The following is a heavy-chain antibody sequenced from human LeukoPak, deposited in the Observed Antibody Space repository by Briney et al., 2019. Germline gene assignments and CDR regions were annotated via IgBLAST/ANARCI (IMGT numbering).Heavy chain of an antibody. CDR3: ARDEGIVPTQSDY. J-gene: IGHJ4*02. Sequence: ASVKVSCKASGYTFTSYGITWVRQAPGQGLEWMGWISAYNGNTKYVQKFQGRVTMTTDTPTNTAYMELRSLRSDDTAVYYCARDEGIVPTQSDYWGQGTLVTVSS. CDR1: GYTFTSYG. D-gene: IGHD2/OR15-2a*01. CDR2: ISAYNGNT. V-gene: IGHV1-18*01.